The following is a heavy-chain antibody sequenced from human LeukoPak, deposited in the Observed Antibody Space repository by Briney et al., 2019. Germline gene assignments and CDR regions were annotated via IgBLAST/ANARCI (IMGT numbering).Heavy chain of an antibody. D-gene: IGHD2-2*01. CDR2: INPNSGGT. CDR1: GYTFTGYY. CDR3: ARVHCSSTSCYFDY. J-gene: IGHJ4*02. Sequence: ASVKVSCKASGYTFTGYYMHWVRQAPGQGLEWMGWINPNSGGTNYAQKFQGRVTMTRDTSIGTAYMELSRLRSDDTAVYYCARVHCSSTSCYFDYWGQGTLVTVSS. V-gene: IGHV1-2*02.